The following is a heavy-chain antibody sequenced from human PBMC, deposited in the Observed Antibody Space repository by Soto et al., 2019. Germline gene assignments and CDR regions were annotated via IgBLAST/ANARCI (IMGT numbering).Heavy chain of an antibody. D-gene: IGHD3-22*01. V-gene: IGHV3-23*01. CDR2: IGGSGRTT. CDR3: AKSRYSDSSGDYYDY. CDR1: AFTFNKYA. Sequence: GGSLRLSCAASAFTFNKYALGWVRQAPGKGLEWVSGIGGSGRTTYYADSVKGRFTISRDNSNNTLFLQMNSLMAEDTAVYYCAKSRYSDSSGDYYDYWGQGTLVTVSS. J-gene: IGHJ4*02.